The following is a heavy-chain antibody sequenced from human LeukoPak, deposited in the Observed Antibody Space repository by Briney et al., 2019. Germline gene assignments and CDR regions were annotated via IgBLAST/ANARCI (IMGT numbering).Heavy chain of an antibody. CDR2: ISDSGNT. V-gene: IGHV3-23*01. D-gene: IGHD2-21*01. J-gene: IGHJ4*02. Sequence: GGSLRLSCAASGFTLSSYAMSWVRQAPGKRLEWASAISDSGNTYHADSVKGRFTISRDSSKNTLFLQMNRLRPEDAAVYYCAKAPVTTCRGAYCYPFDYWGQGTLVTVSS. CDR3: AKAPVTTCRGAYCYPFDY. CDR1: GFTLSSYA.